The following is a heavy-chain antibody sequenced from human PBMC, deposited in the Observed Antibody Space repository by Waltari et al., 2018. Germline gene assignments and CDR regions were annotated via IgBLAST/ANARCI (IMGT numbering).Heavy chain of an antibody. CDR3: AREVGYGDYGLGY. J-gene: IGHJ4*02. D-gene: IGHD4-17*01. V-gene: IGHV4-59*01. Sequence: QVQLQESGPGLVKPSETLSLTCTVSGGSISSYYWSWIRQPPGKGLEWIGYIYYSGSTNYNPSRKSRVTISVDTSKNQFSLKLSSVTAADTAVYYCAREVGYGDYGLGYWGQGTLVTVSS. CDR1: GGSISSYY. CDR2: IYYSGST.